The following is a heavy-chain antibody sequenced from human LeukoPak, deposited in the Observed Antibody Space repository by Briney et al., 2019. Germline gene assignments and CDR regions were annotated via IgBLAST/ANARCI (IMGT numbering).Heavy chain of an antibody. D-gene: IGHD2-15*01. CDR2: INTDGITT. Sequence: GGSLRLSCAASGFTFSSYWTHWVRQAPGKGLVWVSRINTDGITTIYADSVKGRFTISRDNAKNTLYLQMNSLRVEDTAVYFCVRGYDVWGQGTLVTVSS. CDR3: VRGYDV. J-gene: IGHJ4*02. V-gene: IGHV3-74*01. CDR1: GFTFSSYW.